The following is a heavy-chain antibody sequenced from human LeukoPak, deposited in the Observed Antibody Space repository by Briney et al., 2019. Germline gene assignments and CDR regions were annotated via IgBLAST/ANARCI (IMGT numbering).Heavy chain of an antibody. Sequence: PGGSLRLSCAASAFTFRNSGMHWVRQAPGKGPEWLSYISSGSSNIEYADSVKGRFTISRDNAKNSLYLQMNSLRDEDTAVYYCATDLTGLQFNYWGLGTLVTVSS. CDR1: AFTFRNSG. V-gene: IGHV3-48*02. J-gene: IGHJ4*02. CDR3: ATDLTGLQFNY. D-gene: IGHD5-24*01. CDR2: ISSGSSNI.